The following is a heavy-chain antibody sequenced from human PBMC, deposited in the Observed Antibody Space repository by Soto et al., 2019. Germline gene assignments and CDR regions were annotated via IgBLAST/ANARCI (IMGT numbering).Heavy chain of an antibody. CDR2: INAGNGNT. CDR3: ATHDPLYDSSGWAFDY. D-gene: IGHD3-22*01. V-gene: IGHV1-3*01. J-gene: IGHJ4*02. Sequence: GASVKVSCKASGYTFTSYAMHWVRQAPGQRLEWMGWINAGNGNTKYSQKFQGRVTITRDTSASTAYMELSSLRSEDTAVYYCATHDPLYDSSGWAFDYWGQGTLVTVSS. CDR1: GYTFTSYA.